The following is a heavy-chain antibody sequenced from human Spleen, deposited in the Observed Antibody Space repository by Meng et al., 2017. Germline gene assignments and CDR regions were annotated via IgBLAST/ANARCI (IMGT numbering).Heavy chain of an antibody. J-gene: IGHJ4*02. D-gene: IGHD3-10*01. CDR3: ARGAPALWIGEVFGHFDY. Sequence: ASVKVSCKTSGYMFTSYGLSWVRQAPGQGLEWMGWVSGNNGNRKYAQKFQGRVTMTTDTSTSTAYMDLTSLRSDDTAVYYCARGAPALWIGEVFGHFDYWGQGTLVNVSS. CDR1: GYMFTSYG. CDR2: VSGNNGNR. V-gene: IGHV1-18*04.